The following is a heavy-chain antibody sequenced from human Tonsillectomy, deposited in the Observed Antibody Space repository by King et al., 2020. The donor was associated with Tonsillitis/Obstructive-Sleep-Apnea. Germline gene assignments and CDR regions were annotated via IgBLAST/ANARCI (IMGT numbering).Heavy chain of an antibody. CDR3: ASPSSPETTDALHI. V-gene: IGHV5-51*01. CDR1: GYSFTNYW. CDR2: IYPGDSDT. D-gene: IGHD4-17*01. Sequence: EAQLVQSGAEVKKPGESLKISCKGSGYSFTNYWIGWVRQIPGIGLEWMGIIYPGDSDTRYSPSFQGQGTISADKSISTAYLQWSSLKASDTAMYYCASPSSPETTDALHIWGQGTMVTVSS. J-gene: IGHJ3*02.